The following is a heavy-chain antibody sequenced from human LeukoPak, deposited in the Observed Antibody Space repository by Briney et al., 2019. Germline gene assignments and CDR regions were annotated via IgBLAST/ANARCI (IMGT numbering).Heavy chain of an antibody. CDR2: ISSGSSTI. D-gene: IGHD6-13*01. CDR1: GFTFSSYS. V-gene: IGHV3-48*01. J-gene: IGHJ4*02. Sequence: GGSLRLSCAASGFTFSSYSMVWVRQAPGKGLEWVSSISSGSSTIYYADSVKGRFTISRDNAINSLYLQMNSLRAEDTAVYYCARGGYGYSSSSGDYWGQGALVTVSS. CDR3: ARGGYGYSSSSGDY.